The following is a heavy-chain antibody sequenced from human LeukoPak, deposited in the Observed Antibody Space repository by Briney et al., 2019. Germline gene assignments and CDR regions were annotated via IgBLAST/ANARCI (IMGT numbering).Heavy chain of an antibody. D-gene: IGHD4-11*01. CDR2: IYHSGST. CDR3: ARGDYSRGMAV. CDR1: GGSISSGGYS. V-gene: IGHV4-30-2*01. Sequence: PSETLSLTCAVSGGSISSGGYSWSWIRQPPGKGLEWIGYIYHSGSTYYNPSLKSRVTISVDRSKNQFSLKLSSVTAADTAVYYCARGDYSRGMAVWGQGATVTVSS. J-gene: IGHJ6*02.